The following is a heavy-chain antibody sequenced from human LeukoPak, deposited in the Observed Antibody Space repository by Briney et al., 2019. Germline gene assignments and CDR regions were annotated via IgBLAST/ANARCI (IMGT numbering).Heavy chain of an antibody. Sequence: GGSLRLSCAASGFTVSSNYMSWVRQAPGKGLEWVSSISSSSSYIYYADSVKGRFTISRDNAKNSLYLQMNSLRAEDTAVYYCAAGYCSGGSCSDYWGQGTLVTVSS. CDR2: ISSSSSYI. V-gene: IGHV3-21*01. D-gene: IGHD2-15*01. J-gene: IGHJ4*02. CDR1: GFTVSSNY. CDR3: AAGYCSGGSCSDY.